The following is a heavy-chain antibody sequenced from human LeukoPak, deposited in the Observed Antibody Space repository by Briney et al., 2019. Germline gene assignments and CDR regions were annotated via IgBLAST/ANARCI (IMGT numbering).Heavy chain of an antibody. CDR2: ISGSGGST. D-gene: IGHD4-11*01. V-gene: IGHV3-23*01. J-gene: IGHJ4*02. CDR1: GFSFDAYT. Sequence: GGSLRLSCAASGFSFDAYTMHWVRQAPGKGLEWVSAISGSGGSTYYADSVKGRFTISRDNSKNTLYLQMNSLRAEDTAVYYCAKRVPADSSNYGFDYWGQGTLVTVSS. CDR3: AKRVPADSSNYGFDY.